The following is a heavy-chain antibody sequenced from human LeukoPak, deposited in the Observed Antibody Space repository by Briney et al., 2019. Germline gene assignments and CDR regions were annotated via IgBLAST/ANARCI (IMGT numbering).Heavy chain of an antibody. CDR3: AKDTFITMVRGVIIPDY. D-gene: IGHD3-10*01. CDR1: GFTFSSYA. CDR2: IRGSGGST. Sequence: GGSLRLSCAASGFTFSSYAMSWVRQAPGKGLEWVSAIRGSGGSTYYADSVKGRFTISRDNSKNTLYLQMNSLRDEDTAVYYCAKDTFITMVRGVIIPDYWGQGTLVTVSS. V-gene: IGHV3-23*01. J-gene: IGHJ4*02.